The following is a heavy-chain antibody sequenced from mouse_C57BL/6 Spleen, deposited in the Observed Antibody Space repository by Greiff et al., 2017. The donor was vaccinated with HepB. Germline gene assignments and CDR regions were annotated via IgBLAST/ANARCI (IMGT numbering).Heavy chain of an antibody. J-gene: IGHJ2*01. Sequence: VQLQQPGAELVKPGASVKVSCKASGYTFTSYWMHWVKQRPGQGLEWIGRLHPSDSDTNYNQKFKGKATLTVDKSSSTAYMQLSSLTSEDSALYYCAMDDGYYFDYWGQGTTRTVCS. CDR2: LHPSDSDT. V-gene: IGHV1-74*01. D-gene: IGHD2-3*01. CDR1: GYTFTSYW. CDR3: AMDDGYYFDY.